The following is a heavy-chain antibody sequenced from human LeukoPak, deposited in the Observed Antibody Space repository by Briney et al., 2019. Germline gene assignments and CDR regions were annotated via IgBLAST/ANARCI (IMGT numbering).Heavy chain of an antibody. CDR2: TWYDGSNK. D-gene: IGHD3-22*01. J-gene: IGHJ6*02. Sequence: PGRSLRLSCAASGFTFSSYGMHWVRQAPGKGLEWVAVTWYDGSNKYYADSVKGRFTISRDNSKNTLYLQMNSLRAEDTAVYYCARAYYYDSSGYPGYYYYGMDVWGQGSTVTVSS. CDR1: GFTFSSYG. CDR3: ARAYYYDSSGYPGYYYYGMDV. V-gene: IGHV3-33*01.